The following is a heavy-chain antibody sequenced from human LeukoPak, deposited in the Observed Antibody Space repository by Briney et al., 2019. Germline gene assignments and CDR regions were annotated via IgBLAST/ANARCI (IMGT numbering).Heavy chain of an antibody. J-gene: IGHJ4*02. D-gene: IGHD1-26*01. V-gene: IGHV3-21*01. CDR2: ISSSGTYI. CDR1: TFTISSYN. CDR3: VRDRGSYRPIDY. Sequence: GGSLRLSCAASTFTISSYNMNWVRQAPGKGLEWVSSISSSGTYIYYRDSVKGRFTIFRDNAENSLYLEMNSLRVEDTAIYYCVRDRGSYRPIDYWGQGTLVTVSS.